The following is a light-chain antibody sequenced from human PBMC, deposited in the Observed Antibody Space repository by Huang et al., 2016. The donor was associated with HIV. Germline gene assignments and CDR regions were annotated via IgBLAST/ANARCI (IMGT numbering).Light chain of an antibody. CDR1: QSMSSIY. Sequence: EIVLTQSPGTLSLSPGERATLSCRASQSMSSIYLAWYQQKPGQAPRLLIYAASSRATGIPDRFSGSGSGTDFTLTINRLEPEDFEVYYCQQYGSSPRTFGQGTKVEIK. V-gene: IGKV3-20*01. CDR2: AAS. J-gene: IGKJ1*01. CDR3: QQYGSSPRT.